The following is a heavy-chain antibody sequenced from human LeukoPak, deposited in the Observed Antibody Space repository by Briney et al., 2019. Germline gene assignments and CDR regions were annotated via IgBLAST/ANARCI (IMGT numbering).Heavy chain of an antibody. J-gene: IGHJ4*02. D-gene: IGHD5-24*01. CDR2: IYSAGNT. V-gene: IGHV3-53*01. CDR3: AKSGYNRFDY. Sequence: GGSLRLSCTVSGFTVSSNSMSWVRQAPGKGLEWVSFIYSAGNTHYSDSVKGRFTISIDNSKNTLYLQMNSLRAEDTAVYYCAKSGYNRFDYWGQGTLVTVSS. CDR1: GFTVSSNS.